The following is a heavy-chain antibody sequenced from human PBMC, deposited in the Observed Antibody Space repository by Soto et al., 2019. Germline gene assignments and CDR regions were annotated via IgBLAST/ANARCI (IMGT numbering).Heavy chain of an antibody. V-gene: IGHV1-46*01. D-gene: IGHD3-9*01. CDR3: ARDLRFFDWLLSTNYYYYGMDV. CDR2: INPSGGST. CDR1: GYTFTSYY. Sequence: ASVKVSCKASGYTFTSYYMHWVRQAPGQGLEWMGIINPSGGSTSYAQKFQGRVTMTRDTSTSTVYKELSSLRSEDTAVYYCARDLRFFDWLLSTNYYYYGMDVWGQGTTVTSP. J-gene: IGHJ6*02.